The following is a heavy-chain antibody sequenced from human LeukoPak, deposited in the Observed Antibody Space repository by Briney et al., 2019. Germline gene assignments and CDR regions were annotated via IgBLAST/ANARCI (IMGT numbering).Heavy chain of an antibody. CDR1: GFTFSSYA. Sequence: GGSLRLSCAASGFTFSSYAMSWVRQAPGKGLEWVSAISGSGGSTYYADSVKGRFTVSRDNSKNTLYLQMNSLRAEDTAVYYCAKDSLYGSGRPFDYWGQGTLVTVSS. J-gene: IGHJ4*02. D-gene: IGHD3-10*01. V-gene: IGHV3-23*01. CDR3: AKDSLYGSGRPFDY. CDR2: ISGSGGST.